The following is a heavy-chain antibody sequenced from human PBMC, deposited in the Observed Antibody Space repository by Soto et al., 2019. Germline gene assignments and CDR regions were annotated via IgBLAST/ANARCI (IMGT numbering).Heavy chain of an antibody. Sequence: GESLKISCKGSGYSFTNYWIGWVRQMPGRGLKWMGIIYPGDSDTRYSPSFQGQVTVSADKSTSTAYLHWSSLKASDTAMYYCARNSLYDSGPDYWGQGTLVTVSS. CDR1: GYSFTNYW. CDR3: ARNSLYDSGPDY. D-gene: IGHD3-22*01. CDR2: IYPGDSDT. V-gene: IGHV5-51*01. J-gene: IGHJ4*02.